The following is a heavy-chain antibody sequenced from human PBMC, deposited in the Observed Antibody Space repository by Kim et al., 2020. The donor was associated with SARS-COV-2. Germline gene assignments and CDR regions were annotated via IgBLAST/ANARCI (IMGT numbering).Heavy chain of an antibody. V-gene: IGHV3-30*18. CDR2: ISYDGSNK. J-gene: IGHJ1*01. CDR1: GFTFSSYG. Sequence: GGSLRLSCAASGFTFSSYGMHWVRQAPGKGLEWVAVISYDGSNKYYADSVKGRFTISRDNSKNTLYLQMNSLRAEDTAVYYCAKPYYDFWSGRAEYFQHWGQGTLVTVSS. CDR3: AKPYYDFWSGRAEYFQH. D-gene: IGHD3-3*01.